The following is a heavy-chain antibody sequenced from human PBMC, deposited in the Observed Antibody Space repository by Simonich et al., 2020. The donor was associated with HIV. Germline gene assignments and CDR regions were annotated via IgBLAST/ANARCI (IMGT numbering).Heavy chain of an antibody. V-gene: IGHV4-34*01. J-gene: IGHJ1*01. CDR3: ARLTAGGLGEYFQH. CDR2: INNRGST. CDR1: GGSFSGYY. Sequence: QVQLQQWGAGLLKPSETLSLTCAVYGGSFSGYYWSWIRQPPGKGLEWIGEINNRGSTNYNPSLKSRVTISVDTSKNQFSLKLSSVTAADTAVYYCARLTAGGLGEYFQHWGQGTLVTVSS. D-gene: IGHD6-13*01.